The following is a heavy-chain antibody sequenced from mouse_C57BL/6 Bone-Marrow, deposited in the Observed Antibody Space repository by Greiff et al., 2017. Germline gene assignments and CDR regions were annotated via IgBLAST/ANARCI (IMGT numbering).Heavy chain of an antibody. CDR1: GYTFTDYY. D-gene: IGHD2-5*01. CDR2: INPNNGGT. V-gene: IGHV1-26*01. CDR3: ALYINQYAMDY. Sequence: EVQLQQSGHELVKPGASVKISCKASGYTFTDYYMNWVKQSHGKSLEWIGDINPNNGGTSYNQKFKGKATLTVDKSSSTAYMELRSLTSEDSAVYYCALYINQYAMDYWGQGTSVTVSS. J-gene: IGHJ4*01.